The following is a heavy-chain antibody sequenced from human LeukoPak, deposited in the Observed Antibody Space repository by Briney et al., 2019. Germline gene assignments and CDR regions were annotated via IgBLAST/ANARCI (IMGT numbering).Heavy chain of an antibody. J-gene: IGHJ5*02. V-gene: IGHV4-39*01. CDR1: CLPHSISRYL. Sequence: SETLSLTCSLSCLPHSISRYLGRWIRQPSGKGLEWIGSIYYSGSTYYNPSLKSRVTIYVATFKNPFSLKFDSVTAADTGVVLRGGHQLGRRRRDCNWFDPWGQGTLVTVSS. CDR3: GGHQLGRRRRDCNWFDP. CDR2: IYYSGST. D-gene: IGHD3/OR15-3a*01.